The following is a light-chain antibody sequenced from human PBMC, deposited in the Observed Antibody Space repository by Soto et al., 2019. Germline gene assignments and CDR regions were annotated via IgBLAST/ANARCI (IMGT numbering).Light chain of an antibody. CDR3: QQYSSYWGT. V-gene: IGKV1-5*01. CDR2: DAS. CDR1: QTISSG. Sequence: DIQMTQSPSTLSASVGDRVTITCRASQTISSGLAWYQQKPGKAPKLLIFDASTLEGGVPSRFSGSGSGTEFTLTISSLQPDDFATYYCQQYSSYWGTFGQGTKVEI. J-gene: IGKJ1*01.